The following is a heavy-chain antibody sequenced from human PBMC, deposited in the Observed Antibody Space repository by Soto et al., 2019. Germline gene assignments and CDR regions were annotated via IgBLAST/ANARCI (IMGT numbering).Heavy chain of an antibody. CDR3: ARDQGVAAAGITWFDP. V-gene: IGHV4-4*07. Sequence: SLTCTVSGASMNRYHWSWIRQPAGKGLEWIGHIHSSGSTNYNPSLKSRVTMSVDTSKNQFSLRLMSLTAADTAVYYCARDQGVAAAGITWFDPCGQGSLVTVSS. D-gene: IGHD6-13*01. J-gene: IGHJ5*02. CDR1: GASMNRYH. CDR2: IHSSGST.